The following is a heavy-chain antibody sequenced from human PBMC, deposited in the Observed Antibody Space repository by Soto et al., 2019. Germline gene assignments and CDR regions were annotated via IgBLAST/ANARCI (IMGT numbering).Heavy chain of an antibody. J-gene: IGHJ6*02. CDR1: GGSISSSNW. CDR2: IYHSGST. Sequence: QVQLQESGPGLVKPSGTLSLTCAVSGGSISSSNWWSWVRQPPGKGLEWIGEIYHSGSTNYNPSLKSRVTKSVDKSKNQFSWTLSSVTAAETAVYYCASGRGGYYYAMTVWGQGPTVTVS. D-gene: IGHD3-10*01. V-gene: IGHV4-4*02. CDR3: ASGRGGYYYAMTV.